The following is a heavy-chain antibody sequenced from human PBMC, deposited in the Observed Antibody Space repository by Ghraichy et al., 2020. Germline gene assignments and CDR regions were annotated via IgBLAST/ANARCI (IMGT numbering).Heavy chain of an antibody. Sequence: LSLTCAASGFTFSSYAMSWVRQAPGKGLEWVSAISGSGGSTYYADSVKGRFTISRDNSKNTLYLQMNSLRAEDTAVYYCAKGNLAAAGLELDYWGQGTLVTVSS. J-gene: IGHJ4*02. D-gene: IGHD6-13*01. V-gene: IGHV3-23*01. CDR3: AKGNLAAAGLELDY. CDR2: ISGSGGST. CDR1: GFTFSSYA.